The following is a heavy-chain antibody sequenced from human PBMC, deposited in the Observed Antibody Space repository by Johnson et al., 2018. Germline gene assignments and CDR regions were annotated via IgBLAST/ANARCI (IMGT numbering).Heavy chain of an antibody. CDR1: GFTFGDYA. CDR2: ISWNSGSI. D-gene: IGHD5-12*01. CDR3: AKGRGHDFPYYYMDV. Sequence: EVQLVESGGGLVQPGRSLRLSCTASGFTFGDYAMSWVRQAPGKGLEWVSGISWNSGSIGYADSVKGRFTISRDSAKNSLDLQMNSLRADDTALYDCAKGRGHDFPYYYMDVWGKGTTVTVSS. V-gene: IGHV3-9*01. J-gene: IGHJ6*03.